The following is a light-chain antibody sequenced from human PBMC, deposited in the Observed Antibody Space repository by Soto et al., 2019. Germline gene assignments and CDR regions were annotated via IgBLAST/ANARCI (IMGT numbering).Light chain of an antibody. CDR3: QQRSNWPPSLT. V-gene: IGKV3-11*01. CDR2: DAS. Sequence: EIVLTQSPGTLSLSPGERATLSCRASQSVNSYLAWYQQKPGQAPRLLIYDASNRATGIPARFSGSGSGTDFTLTISSLEPEDFAVYYCQQRSNWPPSLTFGGGTKVEIK. J-gene: IGKJ4*01. CDR1: QSVNSY.